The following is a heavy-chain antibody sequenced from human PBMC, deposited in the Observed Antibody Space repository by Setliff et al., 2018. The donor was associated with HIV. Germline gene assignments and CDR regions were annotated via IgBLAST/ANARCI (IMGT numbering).Heavy chain of an antibody. D-gene: IGHD6-13*01. CDR2: IYYRGST. CDR1: GGSISSSSYY. CDR3: ARGRYRRRWYASDHYYIDV. V-gene: IGHV4-39*01. Sequence: LSLTCTVSGGSISSSSYYWGWIRQPPGKGLQWIGSIYYRGSTYYNPSLKSRVTISVDTSKNQFSLKLRSVTAADTALYYCARGRYRRRWYASDHYYIDVWGKGTTVTVSS. J-gene: IGHJ6*03.